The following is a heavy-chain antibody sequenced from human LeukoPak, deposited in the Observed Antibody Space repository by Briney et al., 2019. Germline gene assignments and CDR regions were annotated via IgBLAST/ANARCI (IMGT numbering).Heavy chain of an antibody. CDR2: ISGSDGST. J-gene: IGHJ4*02. V-gene: IGHV3-23*01. Sequence: PGGSLRLSCAGSGFTFSTYAMTWVRQAPGKGLEWVSAISGSDGSTFYADSVKGRFTISRDNSKNSLYLQMNSLRAEDTAVYYCTREGSASYGDQWGQGTLVTVSS. CDR3: TREGSASYGDQ. CDR1: GFTFSTYA. D-gene: IGHD3-16*01.